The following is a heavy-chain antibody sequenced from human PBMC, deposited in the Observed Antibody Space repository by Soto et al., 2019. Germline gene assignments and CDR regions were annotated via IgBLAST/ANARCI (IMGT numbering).Heavy chain of an antibody. CDR1: GFPFSTYG. J-gene: IGHJ6*02. CDR3: AKDRLEERSLFYFYALDV. D-gene: IGHD3-16*02. V-gene: IGHV3-30*18. CDR2: ISYDGNNK. Sequence: QVQLVESGGGVVRAGRSLRLSCEASGFPFSTYGMHWVRQAPGKGLEWVAVISYDGNNKYYADSVKGRFTISRDNSKNTLSLQLNSLRADDTAVYHCAKDRLEERSLFYFYALDVWGQGTTVIVSS.